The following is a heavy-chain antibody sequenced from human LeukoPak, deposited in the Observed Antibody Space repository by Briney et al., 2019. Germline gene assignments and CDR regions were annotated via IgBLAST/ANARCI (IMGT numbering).Heavy chain of an antibody. D-gene: IGHD6-19*01. CDR2: IIPILGIA. CDR3: ARAETYSSGWDRGDY. Sequence: ASVKVSCKASGYTFTSYGISWVRQAPGQGLEWMGRIIPILGIANYAQKFQGRVTITADKSTSTAYMELSSLRSEDTAVYYCARAETYSSGWDRGDYWGQGTLVTVSS. CDR1: GYTFTSYG. J-gene: IGHJ4*02. V-gene: IGHV1-69*04.